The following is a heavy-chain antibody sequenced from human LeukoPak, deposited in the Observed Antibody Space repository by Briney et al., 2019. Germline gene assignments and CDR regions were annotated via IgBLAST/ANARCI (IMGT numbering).Heavy chain of an antibody. CDR2: ISYDGSNK. Sequence: GGSLRLSCAASGFTFSSYAMSWVRQAPGKGLEWVAVISYDGSNKYYADSVKGRFTISRDNSKNTLYLQMNSLRAEDTAVYYCARSSKGKATVTTFRLYFDYWGQGTLVTVSS. V-gene: IGHV3-30-3*01. D-gene: IGHD4-17*01. CDR1: GFTFSSYA. J-gene: IGHJ4*02. CDR3: ARSSKGKATVTTFRLYFDY.